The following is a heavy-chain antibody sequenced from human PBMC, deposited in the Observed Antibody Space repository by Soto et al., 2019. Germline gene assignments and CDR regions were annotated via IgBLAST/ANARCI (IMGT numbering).Heavy chain of an antibody. J-gene: IGHJ6*02. D-gene: IGHD3-16*01. CDR2: ISSSSSYI. CDR1: GFTFSSYS. V-gene: IGHV3-21*01. CDR3: ARDQSRWSDLGYYYYYGMDV. Sequence: EVQLVESGGGLVKPGGSLRLSCAASGFTFSSYSMNWVRQAPGKGLEWVSSISSSSSYIYYADSVKGRFTISRDNAKNSLYLQINSLRAEDTAVYYCARDQSRWSDLGYYYYYGMDVWGQGTTVTVSS.